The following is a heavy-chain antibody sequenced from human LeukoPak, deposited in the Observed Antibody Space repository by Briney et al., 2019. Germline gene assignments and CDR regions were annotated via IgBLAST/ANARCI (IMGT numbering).Heavy chain of an antibody. Sequence: PGGSLRLSCSASGFTFSNYWMTWVCQAPGKRLEWVANTNADGSDKYYLGSVKGRFTISRDNAKNSLYLQMNDLRVEDTAAYYCARDDPSAWYGDWGQGTLFTVSS. D-gene: IGHD6-19*01. J-gene: IGHJ4*02. CDR1: GFTFSNYW. CDR2: TNADGSDK. V-gene: IGHV3-7*01. CDR3: ARDDPSAWYGD.